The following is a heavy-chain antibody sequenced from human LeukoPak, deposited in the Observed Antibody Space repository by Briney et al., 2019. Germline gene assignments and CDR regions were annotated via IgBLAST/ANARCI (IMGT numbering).Heavy chain of an antibody. CDR1: GYTFTSYA. D-gene: IGHD3-10*01. Sequence: ASVKVSCKASGYTFTSYAMHWVRQARGQRLEWMGWINAGNGNTKYSQKFQGRVTITRDTSASTAYMELSSLRSEDTAVYYCARVGVDEGVLLWFGELWDYWGQGTLATVSS. CDR3: ARVGVDEGVLLWFGELWDY. J-gene: IGHJ4*02. V-gene: IGHV1-3*01. CDR2: INAGNGNT.